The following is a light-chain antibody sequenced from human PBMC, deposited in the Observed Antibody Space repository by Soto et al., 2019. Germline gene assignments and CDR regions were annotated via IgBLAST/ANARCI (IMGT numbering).Light chain of an antibody. J-gene: IGLJ1*01. V-gene: IGLV1-40*01. Sequence: QSALTQPPSVSGSPGQSVTISCTWISSIIGAGFDVHWYQQLPGTAPKLLIYGNSNRPSGVPDRFSGSRSGTSASLAITGLQAEDEADYYCQSYDSSLTGSKVFGSGTKVTVL. CDR1: SSIIGAGFD. CDR2: GNS. CDR3: QSYDSSLTGSKV.